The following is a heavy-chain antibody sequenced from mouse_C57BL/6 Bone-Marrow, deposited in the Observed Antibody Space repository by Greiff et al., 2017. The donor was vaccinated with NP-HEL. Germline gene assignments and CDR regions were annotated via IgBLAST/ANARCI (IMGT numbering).Heavy chain of an antibody. J-gene: IGHJ2*01. V-gene: IGHV1-64*01. D-gene: IGHD2-1*01. CDR2: IHPNSGST. CDR3: ARKGIYYGNYNFDY. Sequence: QVQLQQPGAELVKPGASVKLSCKASGYTFTSYWMHWVKQRPGQGLEWIGMIHPNSGSTNYNEKFKSKATLNVDKSSSTAYMQLSSLTSEDTAVYYCARKGIYYGNYNFDYWGQGTTLTVSS. CDR1: GYTFTSYW.